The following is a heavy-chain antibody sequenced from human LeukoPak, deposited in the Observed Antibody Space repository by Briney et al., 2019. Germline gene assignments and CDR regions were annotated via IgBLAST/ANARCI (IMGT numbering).Heavy chain of an antibody. CDR1: GFTFSSYE. J-gene: IGHJ6*03. CDR3: ARDSQPSSHHYYDGSGYPYYYYYMDV. CDR2: ISSSGSTI. D-gene: IGHD3-22*01. V-gene: IGHV3-48*03. Sequence: GGSLRLSCAASGFTFSSYEMNWVRQAPGKGLEWVSYISSSGSTIYYADSVKGRFTISRDNAKNSLYLQMNSLRAEDTAVYYCARDSQPSSHHYYDGSGYPYYYYYMDVWGKGTTVTVSS.